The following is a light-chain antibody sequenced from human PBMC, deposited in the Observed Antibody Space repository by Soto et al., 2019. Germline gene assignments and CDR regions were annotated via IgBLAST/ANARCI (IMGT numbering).Light chain of an antibody. CDR1: QTLLHSNGKSY. CDR3: LQSLHFPLT. V-gene: IGKV2D-29*01. Sequence: EIVMTQTPLSLSVTPGQSASISCRSSQTLLHSNGKSYLYWYLQKAGQAPQLLIYEVSKRFSGVPDRFSGSGAGTDFTLKISRVEAEDVGVYYCLQSLHFPLTLGGGTKVEIK. CDR2: EVS. J-gene: IGKJ4*01.